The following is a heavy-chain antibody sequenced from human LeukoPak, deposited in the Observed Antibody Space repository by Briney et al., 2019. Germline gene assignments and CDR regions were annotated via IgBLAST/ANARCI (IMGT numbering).Heavy chain of an antibody. CDR1: GVSFSSYW. CDR2: TNSDGSST. J-gene: IGHJ4*02. Sequence: GGSPRLSCAASGVSFSSYWMYWGCHAHGQGVVRVSDTNSDGSSTRYADSVKGRFTISRDNAKNTLYLQMNSLRAEDTAVYYRASRDYTSSKYWGQGTLVTVSS. CDR3: ASRDYTSSKY. D-gene: IGHD6-6*01. V-gene: IGHV3-74*01.